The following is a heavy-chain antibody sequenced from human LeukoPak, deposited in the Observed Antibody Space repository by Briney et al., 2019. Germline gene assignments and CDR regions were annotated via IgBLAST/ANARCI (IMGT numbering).Heavy chain of an antibody. CDR2: INSDGSST. CDR1: GFTLSSYR. Sequence: GGSLRLSCAASGFTLSSYRMHWVRQAPGKGRVWVSRINSDGSSTRYADSGKGRFTISRDNAKNTLYLQMNSLRAEDTAVYFCARSAGPSYGMDVWGQGTTVTVSS. V-gene: IGHV3-74*01. J-gene: IGHJ6*02. CDR3: ARSAGPSYGMDV.